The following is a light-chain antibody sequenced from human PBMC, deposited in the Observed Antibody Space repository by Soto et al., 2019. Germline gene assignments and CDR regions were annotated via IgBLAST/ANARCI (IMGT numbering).Light chain of an antibody. Sequence: IQLTQSPSSLSASVGDRVTISCRASQGIANFLAWYQQKPGKAPKLLIYGASTLQSGVPSRISGSGSGTDFTLTISSPQPEDFVTYYCQQLNSFPIPFGPGTKVDIK. CDR1: QGIANF. V-gene: IGKV1-9*01. CDR2: GAS. J-gene: IGKJ3*01. CDR3: QQLNSFPIP.